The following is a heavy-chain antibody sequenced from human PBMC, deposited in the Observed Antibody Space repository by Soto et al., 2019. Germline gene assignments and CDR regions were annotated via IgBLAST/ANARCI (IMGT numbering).Heavy chain of an antibody. J-gene: IGHJ3*02. V-gene: IGHV4-59*01. CDR1: GGSINSNY. CDR2: IYYSGST. CDR3: ARTYSGSFGRHAFDI. D-gene: IGHD3-10*01. Sequence: QVQLQESGPGLVKPSETLSLTCSVSGGSINSNYWSWIRQPPGKGLEWIGYIYYSGSTNYNPSLKRRVTISVDTSKNQFSLKLSSVTAADTAVYFCARTYSGSFGRHAFDIWGQGTMVTVSS.